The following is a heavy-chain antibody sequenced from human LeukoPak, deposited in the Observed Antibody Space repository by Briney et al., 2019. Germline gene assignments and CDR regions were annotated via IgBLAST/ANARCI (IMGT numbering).Heavy chain of an antibody. J-gene: IGHJ4*02. D-gene: IGHD6-19*01. CDR2: IRSKAYGGTT. CDR3: TRDGSSGWSYYFDY. V-gene: IGHV3-49*05. CDR1: GLTFGDYA. Sequence: KPGRSLRLSCTASGLTFGDYAMSWFRQAPGKGLEWGGFIRSKAYGGTTEYAASVKGRFTISRDESKSIAYLQMNSLKTEDTAVYYCTRDGSSGWSYYFDYWGQGTLVTVSS.